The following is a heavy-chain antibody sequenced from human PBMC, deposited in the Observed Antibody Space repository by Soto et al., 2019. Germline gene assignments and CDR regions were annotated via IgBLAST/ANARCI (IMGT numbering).Heavy chain of an antibody. V-gene: IGHV4-61*01. CDR2: VYYTGST. J-gene: IGHJ4*02. D-gene: IGHD7-27*01. CDR3: AKGDRDRNWASMYV. CDR1: GASITIGTNY. Sequence: XTLSLPCTVSGASITIGTNYWTWIRQPPGKGPEWLGYVYYTGSTKYNPSLKGRCTLSLHTSKNQFSLRLSYVTAADTAAYYCAKGDRDRNWASMYVWGQGTLGTVSS.